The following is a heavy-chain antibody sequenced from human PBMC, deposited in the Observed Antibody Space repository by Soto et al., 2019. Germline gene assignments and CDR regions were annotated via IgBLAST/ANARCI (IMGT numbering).Heavy chain of an antibody. J-gene: IGHJ5*02. CDR3: ARDVQVGDWFDP. CDR1: GGSISSYF. Sequence: SETLSLTCTVSGGSISSYFWSWIRQPQGKGLEWIGYIYYSGSTNYNPSLKSRVTISVDTSKNQFSLKLSSVTAADTAVYYCARDVQVGDWFDPWGQGTLVTVSS. V-gene: IGHV4-59*01. CDR2: IYYSGST.